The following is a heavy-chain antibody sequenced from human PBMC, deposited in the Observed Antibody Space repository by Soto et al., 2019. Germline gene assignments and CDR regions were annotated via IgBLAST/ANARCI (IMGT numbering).Heavy chain of an antibody. D-gene: IGHD6-25*01. CDR1: GFMFSAYW. CDR3: VREDWQRFDH. Sequence: EVQLVESGGGLVQPGGSLRLSCEASGFMFSAYWMSWVRQDPRKGLEWVATIRGGASDKFYVDSVKGRVTISRDDAKNSLFLQMNSLRDEDTVVYYCVREDWQRFDHWGQGTLVTVSS. CDR2: IRGGASDK. J-gene: IGHJ4*02. V-gene: IGHV3-7*01.